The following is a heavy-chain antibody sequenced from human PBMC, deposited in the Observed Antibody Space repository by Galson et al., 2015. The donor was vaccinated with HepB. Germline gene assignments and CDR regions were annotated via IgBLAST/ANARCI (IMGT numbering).Heavy chain of an antibody. Sequence: TLSLTCTVSGGSISSGGYYWSWIRQHPGKGLEWIGYIYYSGSTYYNPSLKSRVTISVDTSKNQFSLKLSSVTAADTAVYYCARQREDHYDFWSGPGAFDIWGQGTMVTVSS. V-gene: IGHV4-31*03. J-gene: IGHJ3*02. CDR1: GGSISSGGYY. CDR2: IYYSGST. D-gene: IGHD3-3*01. CDR3: ARQREDHYDFWSGPGAFDI.